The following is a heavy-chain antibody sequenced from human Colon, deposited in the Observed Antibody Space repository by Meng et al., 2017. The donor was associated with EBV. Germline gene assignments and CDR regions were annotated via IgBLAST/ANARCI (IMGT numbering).Heavy chain of an antibody. V-gene: IGHV4-4*02. CDR1: GGSSSRSDW. CDR2: IYHSGST. Sequence: QVQLQESGPGLVKPSETLSLTCAVSGGSSSRSDWWSWVRQPPGKGLEWIGEIYHSGSTNYNPSLKSRVTISVDKSKNQFSLNLSSVTAADTAVYYCARVGQWLPIDYWGQGNLVTVSS. D-gene: IGHD6-19*01. CDR3: ARVGQWLPIDY. J-gene: IGHJ4*02.